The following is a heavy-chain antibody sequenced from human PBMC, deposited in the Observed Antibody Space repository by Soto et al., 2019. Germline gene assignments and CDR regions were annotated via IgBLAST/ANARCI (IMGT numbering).Heavy chain of an antibody. D-gene: IGHD7-27*01. CDR2: IYYSGST. CDR3: ARTRTGVGYYGMDV. V-gene: IGHV4-31*03. CDR1: GGSICSGGYY. Sequence: SETLSLTCTVSGGSICSGGYYWSWIRQHPGKGLEWIGYIYYSGSTYYNPSLKSRVTISVDTSKNQFSLKVSSVTAADTAVYYCARTRTGVGYYGMDVWGQGTTVTVSS. J-gene: IGHJ6*02.